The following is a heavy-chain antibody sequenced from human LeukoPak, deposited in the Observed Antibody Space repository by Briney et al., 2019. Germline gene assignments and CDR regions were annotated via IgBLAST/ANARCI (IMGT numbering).Heavy chain of an antibody. CDR3: ARVQVYYYDSSGYDY. CDR2: MNPNSGNT. D-gene: IGHD3-22*01. J-gene: IGHJ4*02. Sequence: ASVKVSCKASGYTFTSYDINWVRQATGQGLEWMGWMNPNSGNTGYAQKFQGRVTMTRNTSISTAYMELRSLRSDDTAVYYCARVQVYYYDSSGYDYWGQGTLVTVSS. V-gene: IGHV1-8*01. CDR1: GYTFTSYD.